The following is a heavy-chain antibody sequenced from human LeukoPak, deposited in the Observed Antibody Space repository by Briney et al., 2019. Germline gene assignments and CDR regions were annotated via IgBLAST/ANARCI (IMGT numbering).Heavy chain of an antibody. Sequence: GGSLRLSCAASGFTFSSYSMNWVRQAPGKGLEWVSYISSSSSTIYYADSVKGRFTISRDNAKNTLSLQMNSLRAEDTAVYYCAPPPTRGSPHPSDYWGQGTLVTVSS. V-gene: IGHV3-48*01. J-gene: IGHJ4*02. CDR1: GFTFSSYS. CDR2: ISSSSSTI. CDR3: APPPTRGSPHPSDY. D-gene: IGHD1-26*01.